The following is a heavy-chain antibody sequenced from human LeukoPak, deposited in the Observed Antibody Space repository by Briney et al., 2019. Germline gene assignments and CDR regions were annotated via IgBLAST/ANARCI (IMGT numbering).Heavy chain of an antibody. CDR1: GFVFSDFY. D-gene: IGHD5/OR15-5a*01. J-gene: IGHJ4*02. Sequence: SLRLSCAGSGFVFSDFYINWIRHSPGKGLEWLAYISPDGSYTTYGDSVKGRFVISRDNAKNSVSLQMNSLRVEDTAVYFCASDQVSGVFDYWGQGARVTAS. V-gene: IGHV3-11*05. CDR2: ISPDGSYT. CDR3: ASDQVSGVFDY.